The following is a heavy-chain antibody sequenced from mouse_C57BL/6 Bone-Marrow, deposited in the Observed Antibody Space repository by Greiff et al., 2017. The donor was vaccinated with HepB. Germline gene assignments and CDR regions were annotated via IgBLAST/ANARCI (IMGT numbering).Heavy chain of an antibody. CDR2: IDPSDSYT. CDR1: GYTFTSYW. D-gene: IGHD1-1*01. Sequence: VQLQQPGAELVRPGTSVKLSCKASGYTFTSYWMHWVKQRPGQGLEWIGVIDPSDSYTNYNQKFKGKATLTVDTSSSTAYMQLSSLTSEDSAVYYCARGDYGSSPYWYFDVWGTGTTVTVSS. V-gene: IGHV1-59*01. CDR3: ARGDYGSSPYWYFDV. J-gene: IGHJ1*03.